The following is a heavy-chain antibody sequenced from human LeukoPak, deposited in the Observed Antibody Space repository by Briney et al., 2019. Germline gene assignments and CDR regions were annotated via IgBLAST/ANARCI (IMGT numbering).Heavy chain of an antibody. CDR2: ISGSGGYT. V-gene: IGHV3-23*01. CDR1: GFTFSSYA. D-gene: IGHD5-18*01. CDR3: AKDTASSWWYFDL. J-gene: IGHJ2*01. Sequence: GGSLRLSCAASGFTFSSYAMSWVRQAPGKGLEWVSAISGSGGYTYYADSVKGRFTISRDNSKNTLYLQMNSLRAEDTAVYYCAKDTASSWWYFDLWGRGTLVTVSS.